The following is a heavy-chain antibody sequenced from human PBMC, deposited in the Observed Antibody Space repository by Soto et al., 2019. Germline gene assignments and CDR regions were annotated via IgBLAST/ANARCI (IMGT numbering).Heavy chain of an antibody. V-gene: IGHV1-69*19. Sequence: QVQLVQSGAEVRKPGSSVKVSCMASGDSFSRDAFSWVRQAPGQGLEWMGGIVPMFGTENYAEKFHERVRITADESTSTFYLEIRSLISEDTAVYYCARAVEVATAPVRTWGQGTAVIVSS. CDR1: GDSFSRDA. J-gene: IGHJ5*02. CDR2: IVPMFGTE. CDR3: ARAVEVATAPVRT. D-gene: IGHD5-18*01.